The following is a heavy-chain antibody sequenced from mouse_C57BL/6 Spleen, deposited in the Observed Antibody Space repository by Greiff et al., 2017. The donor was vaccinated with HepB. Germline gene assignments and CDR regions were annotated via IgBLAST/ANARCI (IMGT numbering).Heavy chain of an antibody. CDR1: GYTFTSYW. V-gene: IGHV1-52*01. D-gene: IGHD5-5*01. CDR3: ARGDYPAWFAY. CDR2: IDPSDSET. J-gene: IGHJ3*01. Sequence: VQLQQPGAELVRPGSSVKLSCKASGYTFTSYWMHWVKQRPIQGLEWIGNIDPSDSETHYNQKFKDKATLTVDKSSSTAYMQLSSLTSEDSAVYYCARGDYPAWFAYWGQGTLVTVSA.